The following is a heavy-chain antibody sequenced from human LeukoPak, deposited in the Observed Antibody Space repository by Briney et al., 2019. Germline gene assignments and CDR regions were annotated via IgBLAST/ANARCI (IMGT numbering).Heavy chain of an antibody. CDR3: ARLRADSSGSYYFDY. V-gene: IGHV3-11*01. CDR2: ISSSGGTI. CDR1: GFTFSSYG. Sequence: GGSLRLSCAASGFTFSSYGMSWIRQAPGEGLEWISYISSSGGTISYADSVKGRFTISRDIAKNPLYLQMNSLRAEDTAVYYCARLRADSSGSYYFDYWGQGTLVTVSS. J-gene: IGHJ4*02. D-gene: IGHD3-22*01.